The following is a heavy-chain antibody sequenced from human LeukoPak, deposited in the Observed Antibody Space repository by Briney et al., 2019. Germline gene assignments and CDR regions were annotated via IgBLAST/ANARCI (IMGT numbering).Heavy chain of an antibody. D-gene: IGHD6-13*01. Sequence: GGSLRLSCSASGFTFNIYDMNWVRQAPGKGLEWVSYISSSGLTIYYADSVKGRFTISRDNAKNSLYLQMNSLRVEDTAVYYCARGIGATGLYFGYWGQGTLVTVSS. CDR3: ARGIGATGLYFGY. CDR2: ISSSGLTI. J-gene: IGHJ4*02. CDR1: GFTFNIYD. V-gene: IGHV3-48*03.